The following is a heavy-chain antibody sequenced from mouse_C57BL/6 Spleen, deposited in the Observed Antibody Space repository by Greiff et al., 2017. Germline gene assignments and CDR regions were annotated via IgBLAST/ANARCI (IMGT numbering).Heavy chain of an antibody. V-gene: IGHV1-22*01. CDR3: ARGSYYSNCAWFAY. CDR2: INPNNGGT. J-gene: IGHJ3*01. CDR1: GYTFTDYN. D-gene: IGHD2-5*01. Sequence: EVKLMESGPELVKPGASVKMYCKASGYTFTDYNMHWVKQSHGKSLEWIGYINPNNGGTSYNQKFKGKATLTVNKSSSTAYVWLRILTTEDSAVYDCARGSYYSNCAWFAYWGQGTLVTGSA.